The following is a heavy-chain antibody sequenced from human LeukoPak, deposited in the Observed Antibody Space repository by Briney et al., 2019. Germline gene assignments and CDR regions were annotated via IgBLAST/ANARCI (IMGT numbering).Heavy chain of an antibody. J-gene: IGHJ4*02. D-gene: IGHD3-10*01. CDR1: GFTFSSYW. CDR3: ARVSHLMVSSGITVVRGPFDY. V-gene: IGHV3-7*05. Sequence: GGSLRLSCAASGFTFSSYWMSWVRQAPGKGLEWVANIKPDGSEKYYGDSVKGRFTISRDNAKNSLYLQMNSLRAEDTAVYYCARVSHLMVSSGITVVRGPFDYWGQGTLVTVSS. CDR2: IKPDGSEK.